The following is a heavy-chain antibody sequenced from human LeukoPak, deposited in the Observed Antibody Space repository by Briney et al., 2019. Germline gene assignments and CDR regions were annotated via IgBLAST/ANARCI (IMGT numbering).Heavy chain of an antibody. CDR3: TRDYSYGMAV. Sequence: GGSLRLSCAASGFTFSSAWMHWVRQTPGKGLVWVSRINSDGSSTNYADSVKGRFTISRDNAKNMVNLQMNSLRAEDTAIYYCTRDYSYGMAVWGQGTTVTVSS. CDR2: INSDGSST. J-gene: IGHJ6*02. V-gene: IGHV3-74*01. CDR1: GFTFSSAW. D-gene: IGHD2-21*01.